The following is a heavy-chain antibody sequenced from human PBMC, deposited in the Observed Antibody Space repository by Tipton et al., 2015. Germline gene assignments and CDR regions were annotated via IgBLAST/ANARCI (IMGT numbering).Heavy chain of an antibody. CDR2: ISGGVGRT. J-gene: IGHJ4*02. D-gene: IGHD3-10*01. CDR1: GFAFSTYD. V-gene: IGHV3-23*01. CDR3: ARGQAYYYGSGSSHLAY. Sequence: LRLSCEASGFAFSTYDMNWVRQAPGKGLEWVSTISGGVGRTYYVGSVKGRFTISRDISKNTLYLQMNSLRAEDTAVYYCARGQAYYYGSGSSHLAYWGQGTLVTVSS.